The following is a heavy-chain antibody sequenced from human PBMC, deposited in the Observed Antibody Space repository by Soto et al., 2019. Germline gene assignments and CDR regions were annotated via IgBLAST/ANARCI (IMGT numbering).Heavy chain of an antibody. J-gene: IGHJ5*02. D-gene: IGHD3-16*01. Sequence: QVQLVQSGAEVKKPGTSVKVSCKASGYTFTSYYMHWVRQAPGQGLEWMGIINPSGGSTSYAQKFQGRVTMTRDTSTSTVYMELSSLRSEDTAVYYCARVYPSDTRYDYVGNNWFDPWGQGTLVTVSS. V-gene: IGHV1-46*03. CDR1: GYTFTSYY. CDR3: ARVYPSDTRYDYVGNNWFDP. CDR2: INPSGGST.